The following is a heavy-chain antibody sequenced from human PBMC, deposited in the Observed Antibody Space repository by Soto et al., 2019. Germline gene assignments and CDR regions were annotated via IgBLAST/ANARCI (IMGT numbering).Heavy chain of an antibody. CDR1: GFTFSDYA. CDR3: ARDPPHAPNYDFWSGYYWYFDY. CDR2: ISGSGDSR. D-gene: IGHD3-3*01. V-gene: IGHV3-23*01. J-gene: IGHJ4*02. Sequence: PGGSLRLSCAASGFTFSDYAMSWVRQAPGKGLEWVSSISGSGDSRYSADSGKGRFTISRDNSKNTLYLQMNSLRAEDTAVYYCARDPPHAPNYDFWSGYYWYFDYWGQGTLVTVSS.